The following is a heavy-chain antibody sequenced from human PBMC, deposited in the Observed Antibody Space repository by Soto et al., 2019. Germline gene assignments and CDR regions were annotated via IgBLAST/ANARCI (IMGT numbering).Heavy chain of an antibody. V-gene: IGHV1-18*01. CDR1: GYTFTSYA. CDR3: ARANGYCTGGNCRYYYMDV. J-gene: IGHJ6*03. Sequence: ASVKVSCKASGYTFTSYAISWLRQAPGQGLEWMGWINGYNGDTDYAQKFQGRVTMTTDTSTTTAYMELRSLGSDDTAVYYCARANGYCTGGNCRYYYMDVWGKGTTVTVSS. CDR2: INGYNGDT. D-gene: IGHD2-15*01.